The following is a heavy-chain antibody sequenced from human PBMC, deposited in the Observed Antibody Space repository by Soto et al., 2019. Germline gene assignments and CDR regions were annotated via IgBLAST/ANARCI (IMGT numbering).Heavy chain of an antibody. Sequence: QVQLQESGPGLVKPSETLSLTCTVSGGSVSSGSYYWSWIRQPPGKRLEWIGYIYYSGSTNYNPSLARRVTISVDTSKNQFSLKLSSVTAADTAVYYCARGLGPWGQGTLVTVSS. CDR2: IYYSGST. CDR3: ARGLGP. J-gene: IGHJ5*02. CDR1: GGSVSSGSYY. V-gene: IGHV4-61*01.